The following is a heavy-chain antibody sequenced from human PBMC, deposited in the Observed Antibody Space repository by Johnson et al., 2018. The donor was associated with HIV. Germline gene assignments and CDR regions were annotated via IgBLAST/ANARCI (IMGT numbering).Heavy chain of an antibody. CDR3: AKEGNYETTSDAFDI. CDR2: ISYDGSNT. D-gene: IGHD4-11*01. V-gene: IGHV3-30*04. CDR1: GFTFSSYA. Sequence: VKLVESGGGVVPPGRSLRLSCAASGFTFSSYAMHWVRQAPGKGLEWVAVISYDGSNTYYADSVKGRFTISRDNSKNTLYLQMNSLRAEDTAVYYCAKEGNYETTSDAFDIWGQGTMVTVSS. J-gene: IGHJ3*02.